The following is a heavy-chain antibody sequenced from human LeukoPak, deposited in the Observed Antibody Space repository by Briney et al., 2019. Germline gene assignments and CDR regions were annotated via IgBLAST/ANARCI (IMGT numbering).Heavy chain of an antibody. J-gene: IGHJ4*02. D-gene: IGHD6-25*01. Sequence: GRSLRLSCVASGFTVSTYGTHWVRQAPGKGLEWVGVIWYDGSKKFYGESVKGRFTISRDTSENTLYLQMNSLRVEDTAVYYCARDGGSGVDYWGQGTLVTVSS. CDR3: ARDGGSGVDY. CDR1: GFTVSTYG. CDR2: IWYDGSKK. V-gene: IGHV3-33*01.